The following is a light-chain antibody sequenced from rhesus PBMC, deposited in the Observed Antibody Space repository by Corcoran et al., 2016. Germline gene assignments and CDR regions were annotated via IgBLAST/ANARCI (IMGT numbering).Light chain of an antibody. CDR3: QHYFSTPYS. V-gene: IGKV1-22*01. CDR2: EAS. J-gene: IGKJ2*01. Sequence: DIQMTQSPSSLSASVGDRVTITCRASQGITNDLAWYQQKPGETPKHLIYEASSWQSGIPSRFSGSGSGKDFTLTISSLQSDDFATYYCQHYFSTPYSFGQGTKVEIK. CDR1: QGITND.